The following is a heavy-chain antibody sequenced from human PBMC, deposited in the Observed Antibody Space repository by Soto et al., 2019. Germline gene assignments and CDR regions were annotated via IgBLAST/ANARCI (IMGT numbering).Heavy chain of an antibody. J-gene: IGHJ6*02. CDR3: ATFPIFGVVIIPNYYYGMDV. CDR1: VGTLHRHS. D-gene: IGHD3-3*01. CDR2: FDPEDGET. V-gene: IGHV1-24*01. Sequence: ASVPVSLKHSVGTLHRHSIPLVGQGPQHGPEWVGGFDPEDGETIYEQKFQGRVTMTEDTSTDTAYMELSSLRSEDTAVYYCATFPIFGVVIIPNYYYGMDVWGQGTTVTVSS.